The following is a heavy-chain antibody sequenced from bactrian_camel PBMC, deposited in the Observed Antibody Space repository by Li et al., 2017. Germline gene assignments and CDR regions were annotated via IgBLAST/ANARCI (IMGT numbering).Heavy chain of an antibody. V-gene: IGHV3S53*01. J-gene: IGHJ4*01. CDR1: GDTFVANC. Sequence: HVQLVESGGGSVRPGGSLTLSCAASGDTFVANCLGWFRQAPGNECELVSTITSDGDTYYGDSVKGRFTISRDKAKDAVYLQMNSLKPEDTAMYYCAACHRFFGCASFDQYNYWGQGTQVTVS. CDR2: ITSDGDT. CDR3: AACHRFFGCASFDQYNY. D-gene: IGHD1*01.